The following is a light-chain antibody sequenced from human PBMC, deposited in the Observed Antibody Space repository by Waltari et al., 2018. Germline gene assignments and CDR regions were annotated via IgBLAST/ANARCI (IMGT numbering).Light chain of an antibody. J-gene: IGLJ2*01. CDR3: ATWDNSLSEVV. Sequence: QSVLTQPPSVSAAPAQKVTIPCSGSSSNIGTYFVSWYHQLPGAAPKLLIYDNNKRPSGIPDRFSASKSGTSATLGITGLQIGDEADYYCATWDNSLSEVVFGGGTKLTVL. CDR2: DNN. V-gene: IGLV1-51*01. CDR1: SSNIGTYF.